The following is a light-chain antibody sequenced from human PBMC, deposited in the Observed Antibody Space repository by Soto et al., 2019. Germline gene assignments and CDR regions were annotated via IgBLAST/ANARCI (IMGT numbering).Light chain of an antibody. CDR2: HAS. V-gene: IGKV1-5*01. J-gene: IGKJ1*01. Sequence: DIQMAQSPCTLPASLVYTFTITCRASQSISNWLAWYQQKPGTAPKVLIYHASNLQSGVPSRFSGSGSGTEFTLTISSLQPDDFATYYCQQYNSYSFGQGTKVDIK. CDR3: QQYNSYS. CDR1: QSISNW.